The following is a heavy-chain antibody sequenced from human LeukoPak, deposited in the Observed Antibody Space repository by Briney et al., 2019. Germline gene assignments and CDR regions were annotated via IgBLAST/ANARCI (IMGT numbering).Heavy chain of an antibody. CDR2: ISSSSNYI. Sequence: PGGSLRLSCAASGCTFSSYSMNWVRQAPGKGLEWVSSISSSSNYIYYADSMKGRFTISRDNAKNSLYLQMSSLRAEDTAVYSCARGADGVSSNSRGWFDPWGQGTLVTVSS. J-gene: IGHJ5*02. V-gene: IGHV3-21*01. D-gene: IGHD2-15*01. CDR1: GCTFSSYS. CDR3: ARGADGVSSNSRGWFDP.